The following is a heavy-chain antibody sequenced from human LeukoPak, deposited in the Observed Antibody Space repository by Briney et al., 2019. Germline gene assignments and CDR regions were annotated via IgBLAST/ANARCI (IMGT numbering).Heavy chain of an antibody. J-gene: IGHJ4*02. Sequence: GGSLRLSCAASGVTFSSYWMNWVRQARGKGLEWEANIKQDGSEKYYVDSVKGRFTISRDNAKNSLYLQMNNLSADNTAVYYCAKGLSRDSFAVDYWGQGTPVTVSS. CDR2: IKQDGSEK. V-gene: IGHV3-7*01. D-gene: IGHD2-21*02. CDR1: GVTFSSYW. CDR3: AKGLSRDSFAVDY.